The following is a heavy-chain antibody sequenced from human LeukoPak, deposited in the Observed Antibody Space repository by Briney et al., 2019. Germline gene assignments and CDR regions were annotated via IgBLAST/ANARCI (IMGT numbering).Heavy chain of an antibody. J-gene: IGHJ4*02. CDR2: IIPIFGTA. V-gene: IGHV1-69*13. CDR1: GGTYSGYA. Sequence: SVKVSCKASGGTYSGYAISWVRQAPGQGLEWMGGIIPIFGTANYAQKFQGRVTITADESTSTAYMELSSLRSEDTAVYYCASHTHYYYDSSGYYQLGYWGQGTLVTVSS. CDR3: ASHTHYYYDSSGYYQLGY. D-gene: IGHD3-22*01.